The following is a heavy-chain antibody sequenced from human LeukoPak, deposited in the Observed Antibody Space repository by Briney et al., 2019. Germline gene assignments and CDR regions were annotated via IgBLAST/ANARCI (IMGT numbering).Heavy chain of an antibody. J-gene: IGHJ3*02. D-gene: IGHD5-18*01. CDR1: GFTFSTYS. CDR3: TRVHIPQQLWTHAFDI. CDR2: ISSSSTYI. V-gene: IGHV3-21*01. Sequence: GGSLRLSCAASGFTFSTYSMNWVRQAPGKGLEWVSSISSSSTYIYYADSVKGRFTISRDNAKDSLFLQMNSLRAEDTAVYYCTRVHIPQQLWTHAFDIWGQGTMVTASS.